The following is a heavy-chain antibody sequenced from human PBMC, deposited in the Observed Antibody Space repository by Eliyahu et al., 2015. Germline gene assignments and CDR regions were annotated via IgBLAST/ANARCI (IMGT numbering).Heavy chain of an antibody. D-gene: IGHD5-24*01. CDR2: INIGNGNT. Sequence: QVQLVQSGAEVKKPGASVNVSCXASGYTFTSFWIHWVRQAPGQGLQWMGGINIGNGNTKYSQTLQGRVTITRDTSANTAYMELSGLTSEDTAVYYCARIMPTITRAVWIFDHWGQGSLVTVSS. CDR1: GYTFTSFW. CDR3: ARIMPTITRAVWIFDH. J-gene: IGHJ4*02. V-gene: IGHV1-3*04.